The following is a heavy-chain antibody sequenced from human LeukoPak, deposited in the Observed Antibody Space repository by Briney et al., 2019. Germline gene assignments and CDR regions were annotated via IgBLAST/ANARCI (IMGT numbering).Heavy chain of an antibody. D-gene: IGHD1-26*01. CDR2: VYGGDTT. CDR3: ARARTRYSGSYGGAFDI. J-gene: IGHJ3*02. Sequence: GGSLRLSCAASGFTVSSNYMTWVRQAPGKGLEWVSVVYGGDTTYYADSVKGRFTISRDNSKNTLYLQMNSLRAEDTAVYYCARARTRYSGSYGGAFDIWGQGTMVTVSS. CDR1: GFTVSSNY. V-gene: IGHV3-66*01.